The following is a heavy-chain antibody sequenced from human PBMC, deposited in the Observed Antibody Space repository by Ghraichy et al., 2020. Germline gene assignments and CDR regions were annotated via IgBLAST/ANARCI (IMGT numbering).Heavy chain of an antibody. CDR2: ISGSGGST. D-gene: IGHD5-18*01. J-gene: IGHJ4*02. V-gene: IGHV3-23*01. CDR1: GFTFSSYG. Sequence: GGSLRLSCAASGFTFSSYGMSWVRQAPGKGLEWVSGISGSGGSTYHADSVKGRFSISRDNSKNTLYLQMNSLRAEDTAIYYCARGSGYSYMYYFDYWGQGTLVTVSS. CDR3: ARGSGYSYMYYFDY.